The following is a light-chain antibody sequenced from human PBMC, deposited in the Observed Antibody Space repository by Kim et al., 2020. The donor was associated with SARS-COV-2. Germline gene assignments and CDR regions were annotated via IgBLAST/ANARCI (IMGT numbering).Light chain of an antibody. CDR1: SSDVGGYNY. CDR2: EVN. CDR3: SSYAGSNNWV. V-gene: IGLV2-8*01. Sequence: GQSVTTSCTGTSSDVGGYNYVSWYQQDPGKAPKLMIYEVNKRPSGVPDRFSGSKSGNTASLTVSGLQAEDEADYYCSSYAGSNNWVFGGGTQLTVL. J-gene: IGLJ3*02.